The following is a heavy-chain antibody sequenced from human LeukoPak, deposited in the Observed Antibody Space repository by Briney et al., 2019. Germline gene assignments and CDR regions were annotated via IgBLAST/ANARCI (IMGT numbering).Heavy chain of an antibody. V-gene: IGHV3-30*02. CDR1: GFTFSSYG. CDR2: IRYDGRNK. J-gene: IGHJ4*02. D-gene: IGHD6-13*01. Sequence: GGSLRLSCAASGFTFSSYGMHWVRQAPGKGLEWVAFIRYDGRNKYYADSVKGRFTISRDNSKNTLYLQMNSLRAEDTAVYFGTAAAVADYWGQGTLVTVSS. CDR3: TAAAVADY.